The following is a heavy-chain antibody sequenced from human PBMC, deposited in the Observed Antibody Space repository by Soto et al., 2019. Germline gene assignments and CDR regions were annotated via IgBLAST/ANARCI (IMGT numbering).Heavy chain of an antibody. CDR3: ARGVAGSGFDL. CDR2: TYYRSNWRH. CDR1: GDSVSSNTAA. J-gene: IGHJ4*02. D-gene: IGHD6-19*01. V-gene: IGHV6-1*01. Sequence: SQTLSLTCAISGDSVSSNTAAWNWIRSSPSRGLEWLGRTYYRSNWRHDYAVSVKSRITVNPDTSKNHFPLQLNSVTPDDTAVYYCARGVAGSGFDLWGQGTLVTVSS.